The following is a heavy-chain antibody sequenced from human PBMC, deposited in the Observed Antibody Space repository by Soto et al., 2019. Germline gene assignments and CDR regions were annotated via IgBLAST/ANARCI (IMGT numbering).Heavy chain of an antibody. J-gene: IGHJ3*02. CDR1: GYSFTTYG. CDR2: ISGDNGNT. D-gene: IGHD2-21*02. V-gene: IGHV1-18*01. CDR3: ARDGDYDN. Sequence: QVQLVQSGPEVKKPGASVKVSCKASGYSFTTYGIAWVRQAPGQGLEWMGWISGDNGNTNYAQKLQGRVTMTTDITTSTDYLELRSLGSDDTAVYYCARDGDYDNWGKGTMVIVSS.